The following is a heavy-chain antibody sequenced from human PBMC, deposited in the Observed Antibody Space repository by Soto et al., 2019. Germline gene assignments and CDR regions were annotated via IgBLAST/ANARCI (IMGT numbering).Heavy chain of an antibody. CDR3: ARGRRFSVAGLFDY. D-gene: IGHD6-19*01. CDR2: INHSGST. Sequence: PSETLSLTCAVYGGSFSGYYWGWIRQPPGKGLEWIGEINHSGSTNYNPSLKSRVTISVDTSKNQFSLKLSSVTAADTAVYYCARGRRFSVAGLFDYWGQGTLVTVSS. V-gene: IGHV4-34*01. J-gene: IGHJ4*02. CDR1: GGSFSGYY.